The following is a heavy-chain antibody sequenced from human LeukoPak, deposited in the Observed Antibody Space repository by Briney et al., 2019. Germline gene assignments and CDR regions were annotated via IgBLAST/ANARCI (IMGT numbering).Heavy chain of an antibody. Sequence: ASVKVSCKASGGTFSSYALSWVRQAPGQGLEWMGGIIPIFGTANYAQKFQGRVTITADESTSTVYMELSSLRSEDTAVYYCARGEDIVVVPAAHPGAFDIWGQGTMVTVSS. V-gene: IGHV1-69*13. J-gene: IGHJ3*02. CDR3: ARGEDIVVVPAAHPGAFDI. CDR2: IIPIFGTA. CDR1: GGTFSSYA. D-gene: IGHD2-2*01.